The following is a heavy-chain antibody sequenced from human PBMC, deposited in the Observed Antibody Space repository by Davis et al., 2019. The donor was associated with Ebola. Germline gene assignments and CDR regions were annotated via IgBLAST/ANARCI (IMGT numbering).Heavy chain of an antibody. CDR3: ARVGQLWLKESYYYYGMDV. Sequence: ASVKVSCKASGYTFTSYYINWVRQATGQGLEWMGWMNPNSGNTGYAQKFQGRVTMTRNTSISTAYMELSSLRSEDTAVYYCARVGQLWLKESYYYYGMDVWGKGTTVTVSS. D-gene: IGHD5-18*01. CDR1: GYTFTSYY. J-gene: IGHJ6*04. CDR2: MNPNSGNT. V-gene: IGHV1-8*02.